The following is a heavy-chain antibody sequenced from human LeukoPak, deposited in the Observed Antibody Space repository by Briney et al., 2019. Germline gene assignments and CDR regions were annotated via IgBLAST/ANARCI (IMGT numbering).Heavy chain of an antibody. CDR3: ARLRPPSSDCNSGTCYFDY. D-gene: IGHD2/OR15-2a*01. V-gene: IGHV3-53*01. Sequence: GGSLRLSCAASGFTVSSNYMSWVRQAPGKGLEWVSVIYSGGSTYYADSVKGRFTISRDNSKNTLYLQMNSLRAEDTAVYYCARLRPPSSDCNSGTCYFDYWGQGTLVTVSS. CDR1: GFTVSSNY. CDR2: IYSGGST. J-gene: IGHJ4*02.